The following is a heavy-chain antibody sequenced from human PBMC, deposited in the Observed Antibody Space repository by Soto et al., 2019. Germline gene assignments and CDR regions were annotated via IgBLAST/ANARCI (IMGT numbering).Heavy chain of an antibody. CDR2: ISLYSDGT. CDR3: ARVVPCADACFGP. Sequence: ASVKVSCKTSGYTFSNYGITWVRQAPGQPLEWLGWISLYSDGTNYAQKFQGRVSMTTDTSTTTAYMELRSLRSDDTAVYYCARVVPCADACFGPWGQGTILTVSS. CDR1: GYTFSNYG. D-gene: IGHD2-2*01. V-gene: IGHV1-18*01. J-gene: IGHJ5*02.